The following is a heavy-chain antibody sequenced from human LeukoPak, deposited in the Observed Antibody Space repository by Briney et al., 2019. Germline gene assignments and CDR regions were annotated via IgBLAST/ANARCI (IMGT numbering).Heavy chain of an antibody. J-gene: IGHJ4*02. V-gene: IGHV3-7*01. CDR2: IKQDGSEK. D-gene: IGHD4-11*01. Sequence: GSLRLSCAASGFTFSSYWMSWVRQAPGKGLEWVANIKQDGSEKYYVDSVKGRFTISRDNAKNSLYLQMNSLRAEDTAVYYCARGVRRGPQYYFDYWGQGTLVTVSS. CDR1: GFTFSSYW. CDR3: ARGVRRGPQYYFDY.